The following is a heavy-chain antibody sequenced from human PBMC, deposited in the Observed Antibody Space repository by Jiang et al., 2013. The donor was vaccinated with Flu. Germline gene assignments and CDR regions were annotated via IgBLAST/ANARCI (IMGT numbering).Heavy chain of an antibody. Sequence: VQLVESGGTLVQPGGSLRLSCAASGFTLGSYWMYWVRQAPGKGLEWVADINEDGSAEYYLDSVKGRFTISKDNAKNSLYLQMNTLRAEDMAVYYCARGNRYPGAADCWGQGALVTVSS. CDR2: INEDGSAE. J-gene: IGHJ4*02. CDR3: ARGNRYPGAADC. D-gene: IGHD2-2*02. CDR1: GFTLGSYW. V-gene: IGHV3-7*03.